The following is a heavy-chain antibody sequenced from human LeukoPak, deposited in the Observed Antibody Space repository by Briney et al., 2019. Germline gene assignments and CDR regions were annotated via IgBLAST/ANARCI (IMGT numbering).Heavy chain of an antibody. J-gene: IGHJ4*02. CDR1: GFTFRNYG. V-gene: IGHV3-23*01. Sequence: GGSLRLSGAASGFTFRNYGMGWVRQAPGKRLDWVSAISGSGGSTYYADSVKGRFTISRDNSKNPLYLQMNSLRAEDTAVYYCAKDRLRLPFWGQGTLVIVSS. D-gene: IGHD6-25*01. CDR3: AKDRLRLPF. CDR2: ISGSGGST.